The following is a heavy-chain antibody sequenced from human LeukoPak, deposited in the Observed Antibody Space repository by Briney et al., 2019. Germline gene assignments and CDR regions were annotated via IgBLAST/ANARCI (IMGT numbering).Heavy chain of an antibody. CDR2: ISGSGGST. D-gene: IGHD3-16*02. CDR1: GFTFSTYS. Sequence: GRSLRLSCAASGFTFSTYSMSWVRQAPGKGLEWVSTISGSGGSTYYADSVKGRFTISRDNSKNTLYLQMNSLRAEDTAVYFCAKDLVSSAYWGQGTLVTVSS. J-gene: IGHJ4*02. CDR3: AKDLVSSAY. V-gene: IGHV3-23*01.